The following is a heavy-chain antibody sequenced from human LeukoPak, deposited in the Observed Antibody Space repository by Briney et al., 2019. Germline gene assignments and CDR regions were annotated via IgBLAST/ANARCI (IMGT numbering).Heavy chain of an antibody. CDR1: GFTFSSYW. V-gene: IGHV3-7*01. D-gene: IGHD4-23*01. J-gene: IGHJ5*02. CDR2: IKQDGSEK. CDR3: ARDWGPRHDYGGNPNWFDP. Sequence: GGSLRLSCAASGFTFSSYWMSWVRQAPGKRLEWVANIKQDGSEKYYVDSVKGRFTISRDNAKNSLYLQMNSLRAEDTAVYYCARDWGPRHDYGGNPNWFDPWGQGTLVTVSS.